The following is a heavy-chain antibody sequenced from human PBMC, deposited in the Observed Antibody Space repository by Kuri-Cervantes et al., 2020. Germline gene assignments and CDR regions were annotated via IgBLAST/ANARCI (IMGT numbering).Heavy chain of an antibody. CDR3: ARLEKQWLPGL. CDR2: INAYNGNT. Sequence: ASVKVSCKASGYTFTSYGISWVRQAPGQGLEWMGWINAYNGNTNYARKLQGRVTMTTDTSTSTAYMDLRSLRSDDTAVYYCARLEKQWLPGLWGQGTLVTVSS. CDR1: GYTFTSYG. D-gene: IGHD6-19*01. J-gene: IGHJ4*02. V-gene: IGHV1-18*01.